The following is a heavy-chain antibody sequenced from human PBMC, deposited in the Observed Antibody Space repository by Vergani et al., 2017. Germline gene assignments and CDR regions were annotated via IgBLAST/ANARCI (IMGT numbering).Heavy chain of an antibody. Sequence: QVQLVESGGGLVKPGGSLRLSCAASGFTFSDYYMSWIRQAPGKGLEWVSYISSSSSYTNYADSVKGRVTISRDNAKNSLYLQMNSVRAEDTAVYYCARRGRYCSGGSCQYXFDYWGQGTLVTVSS. CDR2: ISSSSSYT. V-gene: IGHV3-11*05. J-gene: IGHJ4*02. CDR3: ARRGRYCSGGSCQYXFDY. D-gene: IGHD2-15*01. CDR1: GFTFSDYY.